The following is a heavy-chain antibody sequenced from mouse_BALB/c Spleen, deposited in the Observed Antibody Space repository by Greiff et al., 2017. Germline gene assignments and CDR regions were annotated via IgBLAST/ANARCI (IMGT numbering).Heavy chain of an antibody. CDR1: GFTFTDYY. J-gene: IGHJ3*01. V-gene: IGHV7-3*02. CDR3: ARDMGDYAWFAY. CDR2: IRNKANGYTT. D-gene: IGHD2-4*01. Sequence: EVQVVESGGGLVQPGGSLRLSCATSGFTFTDYYMSWVRQPPGKALEWLGFIRNKANGYTTEYSASVKGRFTISRDNSQSILYLQMNTLRAEDSATYYCARDMGDYAWFAYWGQGTLVTVSA.